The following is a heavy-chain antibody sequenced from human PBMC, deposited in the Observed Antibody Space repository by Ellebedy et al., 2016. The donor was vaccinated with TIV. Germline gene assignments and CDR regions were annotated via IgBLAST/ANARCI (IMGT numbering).Heavy chain of an antibody. Sequence: GESLKISCAASAFAFSSYAMHWVRQAPGKGLEWVSTIGWSGGASNYADSVKGRFTISRDNSKTTLYLQMNNLRAEDTAIYSCAKVAESSGLTESFLEYWGQGTLVTVSS. CDR1: AFAFSSYA. V-gene: IGHV3-23*01. D-gene: IGHD3-22*01. CDR2: IGWSGGAS. CDR3: AKVAESSGLTESFLEY. J-gene: IGHJ4*02.